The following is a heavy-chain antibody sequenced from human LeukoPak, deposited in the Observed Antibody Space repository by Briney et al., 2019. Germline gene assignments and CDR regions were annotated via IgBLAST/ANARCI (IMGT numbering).Heavy chain of an antibody. CDR2: ISGSGGNT. CDR3: ANSGAYYYDSSGYYILDY. V-gene: IGHV3-23*01. J-gene: IGHJ4*02. Sequence: GGSLRLSCAASGFTFSSYAMSWVRQAPGKGLEWVSAISGSGGNTYYADSVKGRFTISRDNSKNTLYLQMNSLRAEDTAVYYCANSGAYYYDSSGYYILDYWGQGTLVTVSS. CDR1: GFTFSSYA. D-gene: IGHD3-22*01.